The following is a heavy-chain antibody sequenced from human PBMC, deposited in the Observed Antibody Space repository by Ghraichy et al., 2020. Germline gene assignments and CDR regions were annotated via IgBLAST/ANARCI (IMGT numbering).Heavy chain of an antibody. V-gene: IGHV3-7*01. J-gene: IGHJ6*03. Sequence: GGSLRLSCAASGFTFSSYWMSWVRQAPGKGLEWVANIKQDGSEKYYVDSVKGRFTISRDNAKNSLYLQMNSLRAEDTAVYYCARDLWNYDYSYYYYYYMDVWGKGTTVTVSS. CDR1: GFTFSSYW. CDR2: IKQDGSEK. CDR3: ARDLWNYDYSYYYYYYMDV. D-gene: IGHD1-7*01.